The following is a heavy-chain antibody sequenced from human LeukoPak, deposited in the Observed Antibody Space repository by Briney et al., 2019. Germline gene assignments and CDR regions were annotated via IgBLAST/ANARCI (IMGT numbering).Heavy chain of an antibody. D-gene: IGHD3-16*01. CDR2: ISDGTDT. V-gene: IGHV3-74*03. J-gene: IGHJ4*02. CDR1: GFTLSSFY. Sequence: GGSLRLSCATSGFTLSSFYMHWVRQRPGKGLVWVSRISDGTDTKYADSAKGRFTISRDNTKNTVYQQMNNLGAEDTAVYYCARGAWGYSVHFDNWGQGALVTVSS. CDR3: ARGAWGYSVHFDN.